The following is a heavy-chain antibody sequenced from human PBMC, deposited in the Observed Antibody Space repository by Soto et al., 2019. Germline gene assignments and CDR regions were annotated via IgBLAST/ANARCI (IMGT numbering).Heavy chain of an antibody. D-gene: IGHD2-2*01. CDR2: INHSGST. CDR3: ARAPDLVPAAIDYYYYGMDV. CDR1: GGSFSGYY. V-gene: IGHV4-34*01. Sequence: PSETLSLTCAVYGGSFSGYYWSWIRQPPGKGLEWIGEINHSGSTNYNPSLKSRVTISVDTSKNQFSLKLSSVTAADTAVYYCARAPDLVPAAIDYYYYGMDVWGQGTTVT. J-gene: IGHJ6*02.